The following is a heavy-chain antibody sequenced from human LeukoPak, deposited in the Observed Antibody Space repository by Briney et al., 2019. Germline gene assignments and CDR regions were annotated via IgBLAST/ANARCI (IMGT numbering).Heavy chain of an antibody. Sequence: SETLSLTCTVSGGSISSGSYYWSWIRQPAGKGLEWIGRIYTSGSTNYNPSLKSRVTISVDTSKNQFSLKLSSVTAADTAVYYCARDRVRDYDFWSGHEYYFDYWGQGTLVTVSS. J-gene: IGHJ4*02. CDR3: ARDRVRDYDFWSGHEYYFDY. V-gene: IGHV4-61*02. CDR2: IYTSGST. D-gene: IGHD3-3*01. CDR1: GGSISSGSYY.